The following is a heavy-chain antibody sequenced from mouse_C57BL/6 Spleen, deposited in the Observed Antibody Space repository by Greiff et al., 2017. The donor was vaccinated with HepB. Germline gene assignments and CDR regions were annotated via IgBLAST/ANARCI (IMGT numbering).Heavy chain of an antibody. Sequence: VQLQQSGAELVKAGASVKMSCKAFGYTFTSYWMHWVKQRLGQGLEWFAETNPTNGRTYYNEKFKSKATLTVDKSSSTAYMLLSGPTFEDSAVYYCARIKKIVATDFDYWGQGTTLTVSS. CDR2: TNPTNGRT. D-gene: IGHD1-1*01. V-gene: IGHV1S81*02. CDR3: ARIKKIVATDFDY. CDR1: GYTFTSYW. J-gene: IGHJ2*01.